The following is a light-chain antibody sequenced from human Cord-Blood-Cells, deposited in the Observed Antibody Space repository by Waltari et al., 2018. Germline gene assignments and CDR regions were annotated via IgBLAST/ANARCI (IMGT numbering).Light chain of an antibody. CDR3: QQSYSTPYT. CDR1: QSISSY. CDR2: AAS. Sequence: DIHMPPSPSSLSASVGDRVTLTCRASQSISSYLNWYQQKPGKAPKLLIYAASSLQSGVPSRFSGSGSGTDFTLTISSLQPEDFATYYCQQSYSTPYTFGQGTKLEIK. V-gene: IGKV1-39*01. J-gene: IGKJ2*01.